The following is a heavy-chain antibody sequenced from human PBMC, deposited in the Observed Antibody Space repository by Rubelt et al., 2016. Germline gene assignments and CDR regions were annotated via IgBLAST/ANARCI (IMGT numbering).Heavy chain of an antibody. J-gene: IGHJ5*02. CDR3: ARDPFDDSWSGWVPNGVDA. D-gene: IGHD3-3*01. V-gene: IGHV4-59*08. CDR1: GDSITSYY. CDR2: IYFSGGT. Sequence: QVQLQESGPGLVKPSETLSLTCTFSGDSITSYYWTWIRQPPGKGLEWIGYIYFSGGTNYNPSLMVQVPKSSVTSKNPVSLKLSSVTDEVTSVYDCARDPFDDSWSGWVPNGVDAWGQRTIVTAAS.